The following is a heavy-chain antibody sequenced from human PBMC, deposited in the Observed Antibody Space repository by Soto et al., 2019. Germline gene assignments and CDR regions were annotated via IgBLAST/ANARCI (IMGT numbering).Heavy chain of an antibody. J-gene: IGHJ3*01. Sequence: GASVKVSCKASGYTFTGYYMHWVRQAPGPGLEWMGWINPNSGGTNYAQKFQGWVTMTRDTSISTAYMELSRLRSDDTAVVSGARIAVAMQDVFGLWGQATMVTVTS. CDR3: ARIAVAMQDVFGL. D-gene: IGHD6-19*01. CDR1: GYTFTGYY. CDR2: INPNSGGT. V-gene: IGHV1-2*04.